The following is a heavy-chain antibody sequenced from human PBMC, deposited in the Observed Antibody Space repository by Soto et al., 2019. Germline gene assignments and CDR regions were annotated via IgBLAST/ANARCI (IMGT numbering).Heavy chain of an antibody. J-gene: IGHJ5*02. Sequence: QVQLQQWGAGLLKPSETLSLTCAVYGGSFSGYYWNWIRQPPEKGLEWIGEINHSGSTNYNPSLRSRVNISVDTSKNQFSLRLSSVTAADTALYYCARGRSTPVIQPAPNWFDPWGQGTLVTVSS. CDR1: GGSFSGYY. V-gene: IGHV4-34*01. CDR2: INHSGST. D-gene: IGHD1-1*01. CDR3: ARGRSTPVIQPAPNWFDP.